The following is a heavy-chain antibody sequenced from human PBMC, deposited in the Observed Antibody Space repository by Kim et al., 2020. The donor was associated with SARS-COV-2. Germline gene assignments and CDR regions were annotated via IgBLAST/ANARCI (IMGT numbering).Heavy chain of an antibody. CDR2: ISSSSTI. CDR1: GFTFSSYS. CDR3: ARDGYAARRYYYGMDV. V-gene: IGHV3-48*02. D-gene: IGHD6-6*01. Sequence: GGSLRLSCAASGFTFSSYSMNWVRQAPGKGLEWVSYISSSSTIYYADSVKGRFTISRDNAKNSLYLQMNSLRDEDTAVYYCARDGYAARRYYYGMDVWG. J-gene: IGHJ6*02.